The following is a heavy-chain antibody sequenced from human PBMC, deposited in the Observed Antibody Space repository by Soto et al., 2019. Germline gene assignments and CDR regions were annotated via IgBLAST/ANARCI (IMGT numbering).Heavy chain of an antibody. CDR3: ASSYGSGYRAFDY. J-gene: IGHJ4*02. CDR2: VNPIVSMS. CDR1: GDTFNFYS. V-gene: IGHV1-69*02. D-gene: IGHD3-10*01. Sequence: QVQLVQSGAEVKRPGSSVKVSCKASGDTFNFYSINWVRQAPGLGLAWMGRVNPIVSMSNYAQKFQGRVTLTADKSTRTAYMELSSRRSEDTAIYYCASSYGSGYRAFDYWGQGALVTVSS.